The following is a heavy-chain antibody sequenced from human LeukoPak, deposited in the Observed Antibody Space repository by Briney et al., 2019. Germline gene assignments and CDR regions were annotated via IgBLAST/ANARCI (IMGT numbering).Heavy chain of an antibody. CDR3: ARHTPKGDYFNY. V-gene: IGHV4-39*01. J-gene: IGHJ4*02. CDR2: IFYSGST. Sequence: SETLSLTCTVSGASISFTNNYWGWIRQPPGKGLEWIGSIFYSGSTNYNPSLKSRVTMDVDMSKNQFSLKVNSVTAADTGVYYCARHTPKGDYFNYWGQGTLVTVSA. CDR1: GASISFTNNY. D-gene: IGHD2-15*01.